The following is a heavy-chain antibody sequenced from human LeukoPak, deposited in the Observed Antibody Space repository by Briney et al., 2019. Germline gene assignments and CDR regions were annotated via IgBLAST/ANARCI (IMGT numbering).Heavy chain of an antibody. CDR2: ISGSGGST. J-gene: IGHJ4*02. CDR3: ARGRAYRAAAGSYFDY. CDR1: GFTFSSYA. D-gene: IGHD6-13*01. V-gene: IGHV3-23*01. Sequence: GGSLRLSCAASGFTFSSYAMSWVRQAPGKGLEWVSAISGSGGSTYYADSVKGRFTISRDNSKNTLYLQMNSLRAEDTAVYYCARGRAYRAAAGSYFDYWGQGTLVTVSS.